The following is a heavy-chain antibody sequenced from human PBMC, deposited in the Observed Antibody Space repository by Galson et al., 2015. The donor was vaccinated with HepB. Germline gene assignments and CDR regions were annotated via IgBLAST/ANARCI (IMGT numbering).Heavy chain of an antibody. D-gene: IGHD3-3*01. V-gene: IGHV3-7*01. Sequence: SLRLSCAASRFTFRSYWMNWVRQAPGKGLEWVANINQDGSEKYYVDSVKGRFTISRDNAKNSVYLEMNSLRVEDTAIYYCARDYDPAARPQSYLDLWGRGTLVTVSS. CDR2: INQDGSEK. CDR1: RFTFRSYW. J-gene: IGHJ2*01. CDR3: ARDYDPAARPQSYLDL.